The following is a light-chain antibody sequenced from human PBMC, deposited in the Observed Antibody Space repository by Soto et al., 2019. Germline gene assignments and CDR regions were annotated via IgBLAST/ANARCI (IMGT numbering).Light chain of an antibody. J-gene: IGKJ1*01. CDR3: QHYNGWPET. Sequence: EIVMTQSPATLSVSPGERATLSCRASQSVGSSLAWYQQKLGQVPRLLIYDASTRASGIPARFSGSGSGTEFTLTISSLQSEDLAVYYCQHYNGWPETSGQGTQVEIK. CDR2: DAS. CDR1: QSVGSS. V-gene: IGKV3-15*01.